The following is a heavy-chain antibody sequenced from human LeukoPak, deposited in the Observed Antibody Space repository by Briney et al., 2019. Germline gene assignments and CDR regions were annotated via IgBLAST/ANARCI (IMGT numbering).Heavy chain of an antibody. J-gene: IGHJ4*02. V-gene: IGHV4-34*01. D-gene: IGHD3-10*01. Sequence: SETLSLTCAVYGGSFSGYYWSWIRQSPKRGLEWIGEINHSGSTYYNPSLKSRVTISVDTSKNQFSLKLSSVTAADTAVYYCAADGSGSYYPDYWGQGTLVTVSS. CDR3: AADGSGSYYPDY. CDR1: GGSFSGYY. CDR2: INHSGST.